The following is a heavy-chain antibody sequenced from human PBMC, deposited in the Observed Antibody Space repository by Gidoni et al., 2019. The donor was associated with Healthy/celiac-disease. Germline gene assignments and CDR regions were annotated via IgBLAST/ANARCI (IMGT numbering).Heavy chain of an antibody. Sequence: QVQLVQSGAEVKKPGASVKVSCKASGGTFSSYAISWVRQAPGQGVEWMGGIIPIVGAANYAQKFQGRVTINADKSTSTAYMERSSLRSEGTAVYYCARTGGPYSSSWSRSSYYFDYWGQGTLVTVSS. J-gene: IGHJ4*02. D-gene: IGHD6-13*01. CDR2: IIPIVGAA. CDR3: ARTGGPYSSSWSRSSYYFDY. CDR1: GGTFSSYA. V-gene: IGHV1-69*06.